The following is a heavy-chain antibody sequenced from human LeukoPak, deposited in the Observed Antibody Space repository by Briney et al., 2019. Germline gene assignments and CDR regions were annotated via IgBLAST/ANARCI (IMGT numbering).Heavy chain of an antibody. J-gene: IGHJ6*03. D-gene: IGHD4-17*01. CDR1: GGTFSSYA. CDR2: IIPIFGTA. V-gene: IGHV1-69*06. Sequence: SVKVSCKASGGTFSSYAISWVRQAPGQGLEWMGGIIPIFGTANYAQKFQGRVTITADKSTSTAYMELSSLRSEDTAVYYCARDNYGDYRRDYYYMDVWGKGTTVTVSS. CDR3: ARDNYGDYRRDYYYMDV.